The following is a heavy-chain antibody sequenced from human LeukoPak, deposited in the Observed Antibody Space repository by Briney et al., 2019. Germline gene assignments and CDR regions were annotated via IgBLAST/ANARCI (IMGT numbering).Heavy chain of an antibody. J-gene: IGHJ3*01. D-gene: IGHD2/OR15-2a*01. Sequence: PGRSLRLSCTGSGFTFGAYPMSWVRRAPGKRLQLVAYIRTQAYGGTTEYAASVTDIFTMSRDDSRSIAYLQMNSLKTEDTAIYYCTRAVRMSGDAFDFWGQGTMVTVSS. CDR1: GFTFGAYP. V-gene: IGHV3-49*04. CDR3: TRAVRMSGDAFDF. CDR2: IRTQAYGGTT.